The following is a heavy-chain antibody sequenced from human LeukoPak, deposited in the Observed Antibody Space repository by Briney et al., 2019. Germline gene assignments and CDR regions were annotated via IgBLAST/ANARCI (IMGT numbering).Heavy chain of an antibody. CDR1: GYSISSGYY. CDR3: ARYTANTAGYSFDF. Sequence: SETLSLTCTVSGYSISSGYYWSWIRQPPGKGLEWIATIHHSGVTYYNPSLKSRVTMSVDTSKNQFSLKLGSVTAASTAVYYCARYTANTAGYSFDFWGQGALVTVPS. V-gene: IGHV4-38-2*02. D-gene: IGHD3-22*01. CDR2: IHHSGVT. J-gene: IGHJ4*02.